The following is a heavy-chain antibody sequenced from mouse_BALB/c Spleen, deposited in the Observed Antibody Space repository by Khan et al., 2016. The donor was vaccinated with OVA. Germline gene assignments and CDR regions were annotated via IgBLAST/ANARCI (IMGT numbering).Heavy chain of an antibody. D-gene: IGHD2-10*01. Sequence: EVELVESGGGLVKPGGSLKLSCAPSGFAFSSYDMSWVRQTPEKRLEWVATISGTGIYTYYPDSVKGRFTISRDNARNTLYLQMSSLRSEDTALYYCARPSYYGNPGFTYWGQVTLVTVSA. CDR2: ISGTGIYT. CDR3: ARPSYYGNPGFTY. V-gene: IGHV5-9*02. CDR1: GFAFSSYD. J-gene: IGHJ3*01.